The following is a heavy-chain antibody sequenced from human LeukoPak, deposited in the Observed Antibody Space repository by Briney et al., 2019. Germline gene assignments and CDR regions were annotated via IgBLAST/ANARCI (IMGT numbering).Heavy chain of an antibody. CDR1: GGSFSGYY. CDR3: ARGPRITMVRGVYWFDP. CDR2: INHSGST. D-gene: IGHD3-10*01. V-gene: IGHV4-34*01. J-gene: IGHJ5*02. Sequence: PSETLSLTCAVYGGSFSGYYWSWIRQRRGTGLERIGEINHSGSTNYNPSLKSRVTISVDTSKNQFSLKLSSVTAADTAVYYCARGPRITMVRGVYWFDPWGQGTLVTVSS.